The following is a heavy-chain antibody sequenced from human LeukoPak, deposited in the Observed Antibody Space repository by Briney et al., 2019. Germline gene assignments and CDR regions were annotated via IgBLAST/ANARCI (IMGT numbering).Heavy chain of an antibody. J-gene: IGHJ4*02. D-gene: IGHD3-16*01. V-gene: IGHV4-61*01. CDR1: GGSVSSGSYY. CDR3: ARFGSLREPIHDY. CDR2: IYYSGST. Sequence: SETLSLTCTVSGGSVSSGSYYWSWIRQPPGKGLEWIGYIYYSGSTNYNPSLKSRVTISVDTSKNQFSLKLRSVTAADTAVYYCARFGSLREPIHDYWGQGTLVTVSS.